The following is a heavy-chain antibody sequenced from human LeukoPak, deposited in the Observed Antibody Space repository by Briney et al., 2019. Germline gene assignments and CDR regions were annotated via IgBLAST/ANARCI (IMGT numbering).Heavy chain of an antibody. CDR2: ISWNSGSI. J-gene: IGHJ4*02. CDR1: GFTFDDYA. Sequence: PGRSLRLSCAASGFTFDDYAMHWVRQAPGKGLGWVSGISWNSGSIGYADSVKGRFTISRDNAKNSLYLQMNSLRAEDTALYYCAKDTSFDYWGQGTLVTVSS. V-gene: IGHV3-9*01. CDR3: AKDTSFDY.